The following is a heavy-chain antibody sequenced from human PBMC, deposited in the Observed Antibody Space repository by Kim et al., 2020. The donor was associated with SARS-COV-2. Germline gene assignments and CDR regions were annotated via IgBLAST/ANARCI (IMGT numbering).Heavy chain of an antibody. V-gene: IGHV1-69*01. Sequence: VKVSCKASGGTFNKYAINWVRQAPGQGLVWMGQIIPIFGTTRYAQTFEGRLTITADASMTTAYLELSSLKTDDTAVYYCARGSIATMTTDGRLEHWGQGALVTVSS. J-gene: IGHJ1*01. CDR3: ARGSIATMTTDGRLEH. D-gene: IGHD3-10*01. CDR1: GGTFNKYA. CDR2: IIPIFGTT.